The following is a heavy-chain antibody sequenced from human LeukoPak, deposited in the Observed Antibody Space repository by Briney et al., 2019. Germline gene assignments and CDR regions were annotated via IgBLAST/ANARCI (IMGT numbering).Heavy chain of an antibody. CDR1: GFTFSSYH. D-gene: IGHD2-2*02. V-gene: IGHV3-21*01. CDR3: ARVDHTFYYYYYMDV. J-gene: IGHJ6*03. Sequence: GGSLRLSCAASGFTFSSYHMNWVRQAPGKGLEWVSSITSSSSYIYYADSVKGRFTISRDNAKNSLYLQMNSLRAEDTAVYYCARVDHTFYYYYYMDVWGKGTTVTVSS. CDR2: ITSSSSYI.